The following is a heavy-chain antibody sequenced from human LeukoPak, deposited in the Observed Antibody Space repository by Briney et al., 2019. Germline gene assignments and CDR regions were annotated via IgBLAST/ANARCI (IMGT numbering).Heavy chain of an antibody. D-gene: IGHD3-22*01. CDR1: GGSFSDYY. J-gene: IGHJ4*02. V-gene: IGHV4-34*01. CDR3: ARDFDTSGYYFHY. CDR2: INHSGTT. Sequence: SETLSLTCAVHGGSFSDYYWSWIRQPPGKGLEWIGEINHSGTTVYSPSLKSRLTISLDTSKNQFSLKLTSVTAADTAVYYCARDFDTSGYYFHYWGQGTLVTVSS.